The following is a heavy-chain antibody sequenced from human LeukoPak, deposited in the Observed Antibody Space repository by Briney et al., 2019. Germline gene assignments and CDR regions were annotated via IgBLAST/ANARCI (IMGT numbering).Heavy chain of an antibody. V-gene: IGHV1-69*13. CDR2: IIPIFGTA. Sequence: SAKVSCKTSGGTFSNYAISWVRQALGQGLEWMGGIIPIFGTANYAQKFQGRVTITADESTSTAYMELSSLRSEDTAIYYCARVAGSGSYYYYFDYWGQGTLVTVSS. D-gene: IGHD1-26*01. J-gene: IGHJ4*02. CDR3: ARVAGSGSYYYYFDY. CDR1: GGTFSNYA.